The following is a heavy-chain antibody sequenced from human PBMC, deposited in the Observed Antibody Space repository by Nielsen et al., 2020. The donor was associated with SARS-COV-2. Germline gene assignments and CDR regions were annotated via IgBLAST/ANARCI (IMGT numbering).Heavy chain of an antibody. J-gene: IGHJ6*02. V-gene: IGHV1-3*01. Sequence: WVRQAPGQRLEWMGWINAGNGNTKYSQKFQGRVTITRDTSASTAYMELSSLRSEDTAVYYCARADGSPLYRHHYYYGMDVWGQGTTVTVSS. CDR3: ARADGSPLYRHHYYYGMDV. D-gene: IGHD5-24*01. CDR2: INAGNGNT.